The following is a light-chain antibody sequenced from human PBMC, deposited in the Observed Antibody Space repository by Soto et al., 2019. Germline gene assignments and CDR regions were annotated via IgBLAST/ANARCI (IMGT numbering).Light chain of an antibody. CDR3: SSYTSCSTYV. J-gene: IGLJ1*01. Sequence: QSALTQPASVSGSPGQSITISCTGTSSDVGGYNYVSWYQQHPGKAPKLMIYEVSNRPSGVSNRFSGSKSGNTASLTISGLQAEDEADYYCSSYTSCSTYVFGTGTMLTVL. CDR1: SSDVGGYNY. CDR2: EVS. V-gene: IGLV2-14*01.